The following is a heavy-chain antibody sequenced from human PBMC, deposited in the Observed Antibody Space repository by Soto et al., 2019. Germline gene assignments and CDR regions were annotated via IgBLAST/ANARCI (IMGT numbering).Heavy chain of an antibody. Sequence: PGGSLRLSCAASGFTFSSYAMSWVRQAPGKGLEWVSAISGSGGSTYYADSVKGRFTISRDNSKNTLYLQMNSLRAEDTAVYYCARAPTPYDSNTIDYWGQGTLVTAPQ. V-gene: IGHV3-23*01. CDR1: GFTFSSYA. CDR3: ARAPTPYDSNTIDY. CDR2: ISGSGGST. J-gene: IGHJ4*02. D-gene: IGHD3-22*01.